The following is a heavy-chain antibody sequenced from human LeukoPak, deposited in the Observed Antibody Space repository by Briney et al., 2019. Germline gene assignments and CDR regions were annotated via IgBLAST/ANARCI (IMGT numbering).Heavy chain of an antibody. D-gene: IGHD5-12*01. CDR3: GPNRCSGDELLEFDP. Sequence: SVKVSCKASGGTFSSYAISWVRQAPGQGLEWMGGIIPIFGTANYAQKFQGRVAITADESTSTAYMELSSLRSEDTAVYYCGPNRCSGDELLEFDPWGQETLVTVSS. CDR2: IIPIFGTA. V-gene: IGHV1-69*13. J-gene: IGHJ5*02. CDR1: GGTFSSYA.